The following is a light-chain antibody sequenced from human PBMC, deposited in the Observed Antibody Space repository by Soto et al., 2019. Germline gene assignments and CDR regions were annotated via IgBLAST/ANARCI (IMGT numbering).Light chain of an antibody. Sequence: EVVMTQSPLSLPVTLGQPASISCRSSQSLAYIDGNTYLTWFHQRPGQSPRRLIYNVSNRDSGDPDRFSGSGSGTDFTLKISRGEAEDVGIYYCMQSTHWPPYTLGQGTKLEIK. CDR3: MQSTHWPPYT. J-gene: IGKJ2*01. CDR2: NVS. CDR1: QSLAYIDGNTY. V-gene: IGKV2-30*01.